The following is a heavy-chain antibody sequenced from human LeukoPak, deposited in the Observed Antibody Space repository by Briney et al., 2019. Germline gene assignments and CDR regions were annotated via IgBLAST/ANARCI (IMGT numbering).Heavy chain of an antibody. Sequence: SETLSLTCTVSGGSISSSSYYWGWIRQPPGKGLEWIGSIYYSGSTYYNPSLKSRVTISVDTSKNQFSLKLSSVTAADTAVYYCARGDRDYGGNSFLRKVHPRGKAGQEYFQHWGQGTLVTVSS. CDR3: ARGDRDYGGNSFLRKVHPRGKAGQEYFQH. D-gene: IGHD4-23*01. V-gene: IGHV4-39*01. CDR1: GGSISSSSYY. CDR2: IYYSGST. J-gene: IGHJ1*01.